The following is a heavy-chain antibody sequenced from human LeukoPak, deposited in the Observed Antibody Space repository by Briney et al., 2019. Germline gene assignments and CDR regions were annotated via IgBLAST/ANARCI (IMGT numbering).Heavy chain of an antibody. V-gene: IGHV3-15*01. CDR1: GSTFSNAW. J-gene: IGHJ4*02. CDR3: STQTSYYYDSSGYLH. Sequence: KTGGSLRLSCAASGSTFSNAWMSWVRQAPGKGLEWVGRIRSKTDGETRDYAAPVKGRFSISRDDSKNTLYLHMSSLKTEDTAVYYCSTQTSYYYDSSGYLHWGQGTLVTVSS. D-gene: IGHD3-22*01. CDR2: IRSKTDGETR.